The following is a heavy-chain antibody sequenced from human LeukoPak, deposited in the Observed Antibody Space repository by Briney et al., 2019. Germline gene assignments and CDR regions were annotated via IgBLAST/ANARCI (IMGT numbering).Heavy chain of an antibody. CDR1: GYTFTCYY. J-gene: IGHJ4*02. CDR2: MNPNSGGT. V-gene: IGHV1-2*02. D-gene: IGHD3-3*01. Sequence: GASVKVSCKASGYTFTCYYMHWVRQAPGQGLEWMGWMNPNSGGTNYAQKFQGRVTMTRDTSISTAYMELSRLRSDDTAVYYCATYYTSRGYYFDYWGQGTLVTVSS. CDR3: ATYYTSRGYYFDY.